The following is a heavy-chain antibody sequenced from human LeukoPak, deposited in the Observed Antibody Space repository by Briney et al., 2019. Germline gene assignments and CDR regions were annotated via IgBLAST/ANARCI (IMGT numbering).Heavy chain of an antibody. J-gene: IGHJ6*03. CDR1: GFTFSSYG. CDR2: IRYDGSNK. Sequence: GSLRLSCAASGFTFSSYGMHWVRQAPGKGLEWVAFIRYDGSNKYYADSVKGRFTISRDNSKNTLYLQMNSLRAEDTAVYYCARTRDNYYYMDVWGKGTTVTVSS. V-gene: IGHV3-30*02. D-gene: IGHD2-2*01. CDR3: ARTRDNYYYMDV.